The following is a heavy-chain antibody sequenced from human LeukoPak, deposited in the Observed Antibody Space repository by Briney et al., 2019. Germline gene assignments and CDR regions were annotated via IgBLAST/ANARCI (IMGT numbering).Heavy chain of an antibody. CDR1: EFTVSTYY. CDR3: ARDHVGGDYYYYGMDA. CDR2: ISSGSSTI. D-gene: IGHD2-21*01. Sequence: PGGFLRLSCAASEFTVSTYYMNWVRQAPGKGLEWISYISSGSSTIYYADSVRGRFTISRDTAKNSLYLQMNSLRAEDTAVYYCARDHVGGDYYYYGMDAWGQGTTVTVSS. V-gene: IGHV3-48*01. J-gene: IGHJ6*02.